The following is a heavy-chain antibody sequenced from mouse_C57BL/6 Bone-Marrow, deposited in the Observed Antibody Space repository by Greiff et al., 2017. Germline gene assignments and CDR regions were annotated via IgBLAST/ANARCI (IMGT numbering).Heavy chain of an antibody. V-gene: IGHV1-55*01. CDR3: ARPYYSNYWYFDV. CDR2: IYPGSGST. J-gene: IGHJ1*03. Sequence: VQLQQPGAELVKPGASVQMSCKASGYTFTSYWITWVKQRPGQGLEWIGDIYPGSGSTNYNEKFKSKATLTVDTSSSTAYMKLSSLTSEDSAVYYCARPYYSNYWYFDVWGTGTTVTVSS. CDR1: GYTFTSYW. D-gene: IGHD2-5*01.